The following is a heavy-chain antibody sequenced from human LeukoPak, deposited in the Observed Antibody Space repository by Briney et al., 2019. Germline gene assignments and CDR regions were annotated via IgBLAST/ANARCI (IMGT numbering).Heavy chain of an antibody. CDR3: ARGVVATMVRGVIITTRFDP. Sequence: RPSETLSLTCAVYGGSFSGYYWSWIRQPPGKGLEWIAEINHSGSTNYNPSLKSRVTISVDTSKNQFSLKLSSVTAADTAVYYCARGVVATMVRGVIITTRFDPWGQGTLVTVSS. CDR2: INHSGST. V-gene: IGHV4-34*01. J-gene: IGHJ5*02. D-gene: IGHD3-10*01. CDR1: GGSFSGYY.